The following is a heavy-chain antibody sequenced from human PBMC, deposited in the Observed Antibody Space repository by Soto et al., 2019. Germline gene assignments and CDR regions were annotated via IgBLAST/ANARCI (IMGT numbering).Heavy chain of an antibody. V-gene: IGHV4-39*01. Sequence: PSETLSLTCTVSGGSISSSSYYWGWIRQPPGKGLEWIGSIYYSGSTYYNPSLKSRVTISVDTSKNQFSLKLSSVTAADTAVYYCARHALEGLDILTGYHINPWYPYYMDVWGKGTTVTVSS. D-gene: IGHD3-9*01. J-gene: IGHJ6*03. CDR2: IYYSGST. CDR3: ARHALEGLDILTGYHINPWYPYYMDV. CDR1: GGSISSSSYY.